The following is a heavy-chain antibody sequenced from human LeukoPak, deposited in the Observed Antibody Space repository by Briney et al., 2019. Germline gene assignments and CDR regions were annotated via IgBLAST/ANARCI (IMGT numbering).Heavy chain of an antibody. D-gene: IGHD3-9*01. CDR2: IYSGGST. CDR1: GFTVSSNY. V-gene: IGHV3-66*01. Sequence: GGSLRLSCAASGFTVSSNYMSWVRQAPGKGLEWVSVIYSGGSTYYADSVKGRFTISRDNAKNSLYLQMTSLKAEDTAIYYCARVDPFDYWGQGTLVIVSS. J-gene: IGHJ4*02. CDR3: ARVDPFDY.